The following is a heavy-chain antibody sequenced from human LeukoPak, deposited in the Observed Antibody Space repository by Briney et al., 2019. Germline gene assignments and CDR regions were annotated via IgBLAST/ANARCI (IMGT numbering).Heavy chain of an antibody. CDR1: GYRFTDYG. Sequence: GESLKISCKGSGYRFTDYGIGWVRQMPGKGLEWMGIIYPGDSDTTYSPSFHGQVIISVDMSLSTAYLQSTSLKASDSAMYFCARHAAGRAERPYYYYGMDVWGQGTTVTVSS. CDR2: IYPGDSDT. J-gene: IGHJ6*02. CDR3: ARHAAGRAERPYYYYGMDV. V-gene: IGHV5-51*01. D-gene: IGHD3-10*01.